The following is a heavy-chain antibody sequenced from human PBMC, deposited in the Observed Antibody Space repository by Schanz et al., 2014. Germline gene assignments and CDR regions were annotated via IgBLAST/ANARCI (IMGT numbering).Heavy chain of an antibody. CDR3: AKDHAGSDILTALGN. J-gene: IGHJ4*02. D-gene: IGHD3-9*01. CDR2: ISGSGGST. CDR1: GFTFSTYA. V-gene: IGHV3-23*04. Sequence: VQLVESGGGVVQPGRSLRLSCAASGFTFSTYAMTWVRQAPGKGLEWVSGISGSGGSTYDADSVKGRFTISRDNSKNTLYLQMNSLRAEDTAVYYCAKDHAGSDILTALGNWGQGTLVTVSS.